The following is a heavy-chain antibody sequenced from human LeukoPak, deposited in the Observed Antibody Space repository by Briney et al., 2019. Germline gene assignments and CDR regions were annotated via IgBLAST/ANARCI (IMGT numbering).Heavy chain of an antibody. Sequence: PGRCLRLSCAASGFTFSSYGMHWVRQAPGKGLEWVAVIWYDGSNKYYADSVKGRFTISRDNSKNTLYLQMNSLRAEDTAVYYCAKDYSGYDEYYFDYWGQGTLVTVSS. CDR1: GFTFSSYG. CDR3: AKDYSGYDEYYFDY. CDR2: IWYDGSNK. V-gene: IGHV3-33*06. J-gene: IGHJ4*02. D-gene: IGHD5-12*01.